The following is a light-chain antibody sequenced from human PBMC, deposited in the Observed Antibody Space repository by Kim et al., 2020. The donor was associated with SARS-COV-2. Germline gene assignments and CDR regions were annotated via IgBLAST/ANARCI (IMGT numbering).Light chain of an antibody. CDR1: QGVGTG. V-gene: IGKV1-12*01. Sequence: ASVGGRGTITWRASQGVGTGLILYQLRPGKAPMLLIYAASSLHSGVPSRFSGSGPGTDFTLTISSLQPEDFASYYCQQAVNFPWALGGGPKVDIK. CDR3: QQAVNFPWA. J-gene: IGKJ4*01. CDR2: AAS.